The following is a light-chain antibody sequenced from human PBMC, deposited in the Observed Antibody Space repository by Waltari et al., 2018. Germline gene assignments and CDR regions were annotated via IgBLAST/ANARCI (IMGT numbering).Light chain of an antibody. CDR1: KSILYSSNNKSY. CDR3: HQYNTSPRT. V-gene: IGKV4-1*01. Sequence: DIVMTQSPDFLAVSLGERATINCKSSKSILYSSNNKSYLAWYQQKPGQPPKLLIYWASNRATGVPDRFSGSGSGTDFTLTISSLQAEDVAIYYCHQYNTSPRTFGQGTKVEIK. J-gene: IGKJ2*01. CDR2: WAS.